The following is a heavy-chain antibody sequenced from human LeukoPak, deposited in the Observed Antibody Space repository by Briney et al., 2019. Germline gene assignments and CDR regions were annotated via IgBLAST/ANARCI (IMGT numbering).Heavy chain of an antibody. CDR2: IYYSGTT. J-gene: IGHJ4*02. D-gene: IGHD2-15*01. V-gene: IGHV4-39*01. Sequence: SETLSLTCTVSGGSISASSYYWGWIRQPPGKGLEWIATIYYSGTTYYNPSLKSRVTISVDTSKNQFSLNLSPVTAADTAVYYCARRGSGSRGDFDYWGQGTLVTVSS. CDR3: ARRGSGSRGDFDY. CDR1: GGSISASSYY.